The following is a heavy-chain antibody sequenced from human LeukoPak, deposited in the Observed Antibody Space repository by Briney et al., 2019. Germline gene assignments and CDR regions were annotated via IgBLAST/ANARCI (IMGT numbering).Heavy chain of an antibody. V-gene: IGHV1-18*01. CDR1: GYTFTSHG. Sequence: GASVKVSCKASGYTFTSHGISWVRQAPGQGVEWMGLMSAYSGNTNFAQKLQGRVTMTTDTSTSTAYMELRSLRSDDTAVYFCARGADTGSYGSLVYFDYWGQGTLVTVSS. CDR2: MSAYSGNT. CDR3: ARGADTGSYGSLVYFDY. D-gene: IGHD3-16*01. J-gene: IGHJ4*02.